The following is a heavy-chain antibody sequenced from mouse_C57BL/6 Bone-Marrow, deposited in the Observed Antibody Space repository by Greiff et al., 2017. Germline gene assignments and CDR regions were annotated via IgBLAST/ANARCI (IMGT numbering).Heavy chain of an antibody. CDR2: ICSGGST. Sequence: VQLQQSGPGLVQPSQSLSLTCTVSCFSLTSYGVHWVRQSPGQGLEWLGVICSGGSTAYHAAFISRLSISTDTSTSPVFFKMNSLQADDTAIYYCAREGLYYDYDGAMDYWGQGTSVTVSS. CDR1: CFSLTSYG. D-gene: IGHD2-4*01. J-gene: IGHJ4*01. CDR3: AREGLYYDYDGAMDY. V-gene: IGHV2-2*01.